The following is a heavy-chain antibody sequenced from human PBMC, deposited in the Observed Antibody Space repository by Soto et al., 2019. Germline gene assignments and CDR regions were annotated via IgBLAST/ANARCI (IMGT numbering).Heavy chain of an antibody. CDR2: IWYDGSNK. V-gene: IGHV3-33*01. J-gene: IGHJ6*02. D-gene: IGHD6-13*01. CDR1: GFTFSSYG. CDR3: ARRIAAAGSFGPYYYYGMDV. Sequence: QVQLVESGGGVVQPGRSLRLSCAASGFTFSSYGMHWVRQAPGKGLEWVAVIWYDGSNKYYADSVKGRFTISRDNSKNTLYLQTNSLRAEDTAVYYGARRIAAAGSFGPYYYYGMDVWGQGTTVTVSS.